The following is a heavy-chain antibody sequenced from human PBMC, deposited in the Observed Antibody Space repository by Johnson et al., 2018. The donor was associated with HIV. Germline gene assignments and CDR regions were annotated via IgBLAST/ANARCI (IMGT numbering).Heavy chain of an antibody. Sequence: VKLVESGGGLVQPGGSLRLSCAASGFTFSSYAMSWVRQAPGKGLEWVAVISYDGSNKYYADSVKGRFTISRDNSKNTLYLQMNSLRAEDTAVYYCAKDHLERTDAFDIWGQGTMVTVSS. D-gene: IGHD6-25*01. J-gene: IGHJ3*02. CDR2: ISYDGSNK. V-gene: IGHV3-30*18. CDR1: GFTFSSYA. CDR3: AKDHLERTDAFDI.